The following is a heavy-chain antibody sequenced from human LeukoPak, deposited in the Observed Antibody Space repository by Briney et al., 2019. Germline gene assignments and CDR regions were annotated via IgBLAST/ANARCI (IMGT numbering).Heavy chain of an antibody. CDR3: AKGETTVTTYFDY. CDR1: GFTFSTYA. D-gene: IGHD4-17*01. V-gene: IGHV3-30*04. Sequence: GRSLRLSCAASGFTFSTYAMHWVRQAPGKGLEWVAAISYDGSKKHYADSVKGRFTISRDNSKNTLYLQMNSLRAEDTAVYYCAKGETTVTTYFDYWGQGTLVTVSS. J-gene: IGHJ4*02. CDR2: ISYDGSKK.